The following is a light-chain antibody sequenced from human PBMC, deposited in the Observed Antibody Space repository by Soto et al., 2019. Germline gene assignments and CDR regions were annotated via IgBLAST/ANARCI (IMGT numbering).Light chain of an antibody. V-gene: IGLV1-40*01. Sequence: QSVLTQPPSVSGAPGQRVTISCTGSSSNIGSGYDVHWYQQLPGTAPKLLIYHNNNRPSGVPDRFSGSKSGTSASLAITGLQAEDEADYYCQSYDSSLSGSMVFGGGTKQTVL. CDR1: SSNIGSGYD. CDR3: QSYDSSLSGSMV. J-gene: IGLJ2*01. CDR2: HNN.